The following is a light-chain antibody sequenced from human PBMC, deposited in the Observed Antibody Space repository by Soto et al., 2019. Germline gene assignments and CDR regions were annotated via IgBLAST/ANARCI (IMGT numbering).Light chain of an antibody. CDR1: HRVSSY. CDR2: GAS. Sequence: EIVMTQSRATLSVSPGERATLSCMASHRVSSYLAWYQQRPGQAPRLLIYGASTRATGIPARFSGSASGTEFTLTISSLQSEDFAIYYCQQYNNWPLTFGGGTKVDIK. J-gene: IGKJ4*01. V-gene: IGKV3-15*01. CDR3: QQYNNWPLT.